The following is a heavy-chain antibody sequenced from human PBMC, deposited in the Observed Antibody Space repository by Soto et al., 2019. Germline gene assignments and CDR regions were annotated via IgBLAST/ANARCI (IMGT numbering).Heavy chain of an antibody. CDR3: ARRIVSRETFDY. Sequence: SETLSLTCIVSGDTISNRTHFWVWVPQPPGKGLEWIGSNYYSGSTNYNPSLKRRVTITLDTSKNQFSLKQSHGIASDTAIYYCARRIVSRETFDYWGQGTPVTVPS. J-gene: IGHJ4*02. D-gene: IGHD5-12*01. CDR1: GDTISNRTHF. V-gene: IGHV4-39*07. CDR2: NYYSGST.